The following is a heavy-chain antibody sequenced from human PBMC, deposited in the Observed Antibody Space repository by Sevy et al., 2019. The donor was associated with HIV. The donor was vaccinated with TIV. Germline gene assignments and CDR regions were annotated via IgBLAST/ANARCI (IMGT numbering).Heavy chain of an antibody. CDR1: GYTFTGYY. D-gene: IGHD6-6*01. CDR2: INPNSGGT. J-gene: IGHJ3*02. Sequence: ASVKVSCKASGYTFTGYYMHWVRQAPGQGLEWMGWINPNSGGTNYAQKFQGRVTMTRDTSISTAYMELSRLRSDDTDVYYCARDQSIAARADAFDIWGQGTMVTVSS. CDR3: ARDQSIAARADAFDI. V-gene: IGHV1-2*02.